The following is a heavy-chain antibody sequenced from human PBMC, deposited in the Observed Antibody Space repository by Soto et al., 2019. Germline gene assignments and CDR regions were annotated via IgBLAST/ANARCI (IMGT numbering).Heavy chain of an antibody. D-gene: IGHD1-26*01. CDR3: ARVYRSWELLVGYFDY. CDR2: INTYGDIT. CDR1: GFIFEYYW. V-gene: IGHV3-74*01. J-gene: IGHJ4*02. Sequence: PGGSLRLSCAASGFIFEYYWFHWVRQVPGKGQVWVARINTYGDITTYADSVRGRFTISRDNSKNTLYLQMNSLRAEDTAVYYCARVYRSWELLVGYFDYWGQGTLVTVSS.